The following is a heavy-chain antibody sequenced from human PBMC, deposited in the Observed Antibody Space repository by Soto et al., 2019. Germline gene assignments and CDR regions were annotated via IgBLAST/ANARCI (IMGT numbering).Heavy chain of an antibody. D-gene: IGHD3-10*01. V-gene: IGHV3-30-3*01. CDR3: ASTFPLDGSADY. Sequence: GGSLRLSCAASGFTFSSYAMHWVRQAPGKGLEWVAVISYDGSNKYYADSVKGRFTISRDNSKNTLYLQMNSLRAEDTAVYYCASTFPLDGSADYWGQGTLVTVSS. CDR1: GFTFSSYA. J-gene: IGHJ4*02. CDR2: ISYDGSNK.